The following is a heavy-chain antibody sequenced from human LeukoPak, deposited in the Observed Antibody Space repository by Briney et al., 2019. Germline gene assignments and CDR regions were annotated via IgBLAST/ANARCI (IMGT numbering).Heavy chain of an antibody. CDR1: GFTFSSYG. J-gene: IGHJ6*03. CDR3: AKDYYGSSYYYYYMDV. V-gene: IGHV3-30*02. CDR2: IRYDGSNK. D-gene: IGHD3-10*01. Sequence: GGSLRLSCAASGFTFSSYGMHWVRQAPGKGLKWVAFIRYDGSNKYYVDSVKGRFTISRDNSKDTLYLQMNSLRPEDTAVYYCAKDYYGSSYYYYYMDVWGKGTTVTISS.